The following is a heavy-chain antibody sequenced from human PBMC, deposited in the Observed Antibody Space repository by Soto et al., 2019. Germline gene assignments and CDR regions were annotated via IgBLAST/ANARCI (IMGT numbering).Heavy chain of an antibody. J-gene: IGHJ4*02. Sequence: EVQLLESGGGLVQPGGSLRLSCAASGFMFSSYAMTWVRQAPGKGLEWVSALSGGGDSTYYAPSVRGRFAISRDNSNNTLYLQMNSLRAEDTAVYYCATGLRSVYGPFDSWGPGTLVTVSS. CDR3: ATGLRSVYGPFDS. D-gene: IGHD5-12*01. CDR1: GFMFSSYA. CDR2: LSGGGDST. V-gene: IGHV3-23*01.